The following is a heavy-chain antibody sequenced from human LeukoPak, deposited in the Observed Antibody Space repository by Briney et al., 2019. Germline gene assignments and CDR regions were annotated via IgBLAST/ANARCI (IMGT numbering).Heavy chain of an antibody. D-gene: IGHD3-22*01. J-gene: IGHJ4*02. Sequence: GASVKVSCKASGYTFTGYYVHWVRQAPGQGLEWMGWINPNSGGTNYAQKFQGRVTMTRDTSISTAYMELSRLRSDDTAVYYCARGDYYDSSGYYFPWGYWGQGTLVTVSS. CDR2: INPNSGGT. V-gene: IGHV1-2*02. CDR1: GYTFTGYY. CDR3: ARGDYYDSSGYYFPWGY.